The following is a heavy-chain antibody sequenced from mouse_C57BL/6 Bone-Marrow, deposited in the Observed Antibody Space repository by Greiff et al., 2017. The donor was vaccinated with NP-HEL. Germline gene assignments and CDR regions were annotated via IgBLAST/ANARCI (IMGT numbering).Heavy chain of an antibody. V-gene: IGHV1-85*01. CDR2: IYPRDGST. Sequence: VQLVESGPELVKPGASVTLSCKASGYTFTSYDINWVKQRPGQGLEWIGWIYPRDGSTNYNEKFKGNATLTVDTSSSTEYMELHSLTSEDSAVYFCARSRYYGSSGYWGQGTTLTVSS. D-gene: IGHD1-1*01. J-gene: IGHJ2*01. CDR3: ARSRYYGSSGY. CDR1: GYTFTSYD.